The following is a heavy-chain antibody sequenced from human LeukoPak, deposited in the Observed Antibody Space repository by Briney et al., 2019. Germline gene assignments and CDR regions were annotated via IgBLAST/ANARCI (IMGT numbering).Heavy chain of an antibody. CDR2: IKSTTDGGTA. CDR1: GFSFNKVW. D-gene: IGHD5-12*01. Sequence: GGSLRLSCAASGFSFNKVWLNWVRQAPGRGLEWVGRIKSTTDGGTADYAAPVKGRFSISRDDSKNILHLQMNSLKTEDTAVYYCTTAGIVAAVLRHYWGKGTLVTVSS. J-gene: IGHJ4*01. CDR3: TTAGIVAAVLRHY. V-gene: IGHV3-15*01.